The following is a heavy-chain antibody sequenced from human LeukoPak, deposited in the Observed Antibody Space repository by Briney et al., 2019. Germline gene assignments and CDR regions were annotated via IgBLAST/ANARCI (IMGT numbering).Heavy chain of an antibody. V-gene: IGHV3-74*01. CDR2: ISSDGSST. D-gene: IGHD3-10*01. CDR1: GFTFSSYW. CDR3: ARRGFGSGSYLYDY. Sequence: GGSLRLSCAASGFTFSSYWMHWVRQAPGKGLVWVSRISSDGSSTTYADSVKGRFTISRDNAKNTLYLQMNSLRAEDTALYYCARRGFGSGSYLYDYWGQGTLVTVSS. J-gene: IGHJ4*02.